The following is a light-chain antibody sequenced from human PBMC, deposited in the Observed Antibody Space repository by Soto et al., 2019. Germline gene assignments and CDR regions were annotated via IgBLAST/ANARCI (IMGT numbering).Light chain of an antibody. V-gene: IGKV3-15*01. CDR2: GAS. J-gene: IGKJ4*01. Sequence: IVRKQGAATLTVTQGGRATVACRSSQSVRANLAWYQLTPGQAPRLLIYGASTRATGVPARFSGTGSGIDFTLTICSLHSDDFAVYYCQQYNDWPPLTFGGGTKVDI. CDR1: QSVRAN. CDR3: QQYNDWPPLT.